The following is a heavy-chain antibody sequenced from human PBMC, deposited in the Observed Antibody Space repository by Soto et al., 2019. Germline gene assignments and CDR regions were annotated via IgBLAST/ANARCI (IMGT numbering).Heavy chain of an antibody. J-gene: IGHJ6*02. V-gene: IGHV1-18*01. CDR2: ISTYNGNT. CDR3: ARDRPTSSIRARDYYYAMDA. CDR1: GYTFTSYG. Sequence: ASVKVSCKASGYTFTSYGISWVRQAPGQGLEWMGWISTYNGNTNYAQKLQGRVTMTTDTSTTTAYIELRSLRSDDTAVYYCARDRPTSSIRARDYYYAMDAWGQGTTVNVSS. D-gene: IGHD6-6*01.